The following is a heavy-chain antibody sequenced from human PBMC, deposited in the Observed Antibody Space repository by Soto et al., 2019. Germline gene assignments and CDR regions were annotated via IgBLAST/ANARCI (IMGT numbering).Heavy chain of an antibody. Sequence: GGSLRLSCAASGFPFSSYSMNWVRQAPGKGLEWVANIKADGSEKYYVDSVKGRFTISRDNAKNSLYLQMNSLRAEDTAVYYCARARGVDYWGQGTLVTVSS. V-gene: IGHV3-7*03. CDR2: IKADGSEK. CDR1: GFPFSSYS. D-gene: IGHD3-16*01. J-gene: IGHJ4*02. CDR3: ARARGVDY.